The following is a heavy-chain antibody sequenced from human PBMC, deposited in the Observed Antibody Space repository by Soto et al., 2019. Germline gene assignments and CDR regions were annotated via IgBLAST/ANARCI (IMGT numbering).Heavy chain of an antibody. J-gene: IGHJ4*02. CDR3: AKVPYDFWSGSPFDY. CDR1: GFTFSSYA. V-gene: IGHV3-23*01. D-gene: IGHD3-3*01. CDR2: ISGSGGST. Sequence: GGSLRLSCAASGFTFSSYAMSWVRHAPGKGLEWVSAISGSGGSTYYADSVKGRFTISRDNSKNTLYLQMNSLRAEDTAVYYCAKVPYDFWSGSPFDYWGQGTLVTVSS.